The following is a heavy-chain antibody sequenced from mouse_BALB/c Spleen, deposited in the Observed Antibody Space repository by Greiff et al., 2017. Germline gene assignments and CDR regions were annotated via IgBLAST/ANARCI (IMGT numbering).Heavy chain of an antibody. D-gene: IGHD2-12*01. CDR1: GFTFTDYY. CDR2: IRNKANGYTT. Sequence: EVQLVESGGGLVQPGGSLRLSCATSGFTFTDYYMSWVRQPPGKALEWLGFIRNKANGYTTEYSASVKGRFTISRDNSQSILYLQMNTLRAEDSATYYGARARYDGAWFAYWGQGTLVTVSA. V-gene: IGHV7-3*02. CDR3: ARARYDGAWFAY. J-gene: IGHJ3*01.